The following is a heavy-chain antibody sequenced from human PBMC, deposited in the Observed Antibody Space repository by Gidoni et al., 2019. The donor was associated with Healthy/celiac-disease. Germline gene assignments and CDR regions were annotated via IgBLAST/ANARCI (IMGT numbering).Heavy chain of an antibody. CDR2: ISWNSGSI. Sequence: EVQLVESGGGLVQPGRSLRLSCAASGFTFDDYAMHWVRQAPGKGLEWVSGISWNSGSIGYADSVKGRFTISRDNAKNSLYLQMNSLRAEDTAWYYCAALVGARTGRNDGVEVIPDYWGQGTLVTVSS. D-gene: IGHD7-27*01. J-gene: IGHJ4*02. CDR1: GFTFDDYA. CDR3: AALVGARTGRNDGVEVIPDY. V-gene: IGHV3-9*01.